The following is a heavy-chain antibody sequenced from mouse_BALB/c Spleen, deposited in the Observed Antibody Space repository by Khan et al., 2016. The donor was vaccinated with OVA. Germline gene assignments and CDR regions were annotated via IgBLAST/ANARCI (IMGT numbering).Heavy chain of an antibody. CDR2: IYPGTDNT. CDR1: GYIFTSYW. CDR3: AREEPLYYFDY. J-gene: IGHJ2*01. D-gene: IGHD6-1*01. V-gene: IGHV1-76*01. Sequence: QIQLVQSGAELMRPGASVKLSCKTSGYIFTSYWIHWIKQRSGQGLEWIARIYPGTDNTYYNEKFKDKATLTADKSSTTAYMQLSSLKSEDSAVYFCAREEPLYYFDYWGQGTTLTVSS.